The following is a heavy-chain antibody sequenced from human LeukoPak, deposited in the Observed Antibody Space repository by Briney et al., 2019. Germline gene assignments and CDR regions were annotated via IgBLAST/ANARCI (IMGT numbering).Heavy chain of an antibody. J-gene: IGHJ6*03. Sequence: NSSETLSLTCTVSGGSISSSSYYWGWIRQPPGKGLEWIGSIYYSGSTYYNPSLKSRVTISVDTSKNQFSLKLSSVTAADTAVYYCARHKRHYCSSTSCSTSLYYYYYMDVWGKGTTVTVSS. CDR3: ARHKRHYCSSTSCSTSLYYYYYMDV. CDR2: IYYSGST. D-gene: IGHD2-2*01. V-gene: IGHV4-39*01. CDR1: GGSISSSSYY.